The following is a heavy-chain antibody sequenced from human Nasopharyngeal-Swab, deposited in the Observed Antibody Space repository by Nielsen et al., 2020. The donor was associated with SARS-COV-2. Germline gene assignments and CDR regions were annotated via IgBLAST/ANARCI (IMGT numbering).Heavy chain of an antibody. CDR3: ARDQWFSYYDRYAVGYYYYGMDV. Sequence: GESLKISCAASGFTFSSYDMHWVRQATGKGLEWVSAIGTAGDTYYPASVKGRLTISRENAKNSLYLQMNSLRAEDTAVYYCARDQWFSYYDRYAVGYYYYGMDVWGQGTTVTVSS. V-gene: IGHV3-13*01. CDR2: IGTAGDT. J-gene: IGHJ6*02. D-gene: IGHD3-22*01. CDR1: GFTFSSYD.